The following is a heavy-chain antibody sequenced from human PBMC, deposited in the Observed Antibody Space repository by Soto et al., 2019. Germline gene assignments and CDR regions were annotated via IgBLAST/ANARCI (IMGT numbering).Heavy chain of an antibody. CDR2: IYYTGST. CDR3: ARELTNYDVLTGYSGHFDY. Sequence: PSETLSLTCTVSGGSVSGSFWSWIRQPPGKGLELIGYIYYTGSTNSSPSLKGRAAISVDTTKNQFSLRLRSVTAADTALYYCARELTNYDVLTGYSGHFDYWGQGTLVTVSS. D-gene: IGHD3-9*01. J-gene: IGHJ4*02. CDR1: GGSVSGSF. V-gene: IGHV4-59*02.